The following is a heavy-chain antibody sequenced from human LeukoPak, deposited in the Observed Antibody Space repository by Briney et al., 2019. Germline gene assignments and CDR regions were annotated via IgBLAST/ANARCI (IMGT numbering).Heavy chain of an antibody. CDR3: ARVSVGTTEVYFDY. Sequence: ASVKVSGKASGYTFTGYYIHWVRQAPGQGLEWMGWINPNSGGTNYAQKFQGRVTMTRDTSISTAYMELNRLRSDDTAVYYCARVSVGTTEVYFDYWGQGTLVTVSS. V-gene: IGHV1-2*02. J-gene: IGHJ4*02. CDR2: INPNSGGT. CDR1: GYTFTGYY. D-gene: IGHD1-26*01.